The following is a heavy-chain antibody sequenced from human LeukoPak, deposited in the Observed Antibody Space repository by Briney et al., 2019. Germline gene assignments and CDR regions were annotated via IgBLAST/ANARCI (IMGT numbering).Heavy chain of an antibody. Sequence: SETLSLTCTVSGGSISSYYWSWIRQPPGKGLEWIGYIYYSGSTNYNPSLKSRVTISVDTSKNQFSLKLSSVTAADTAVYYCARAPRVYYYMDAWGKGTTVTISS. CDR3: ARAPRVYYYMDA. D-gene: IGHD5-24*01. CDR2: IYYSGST. CDR1: GGSISSYY. J-gene: IGHJ6*03. V-gene: IGHV4-59*01.